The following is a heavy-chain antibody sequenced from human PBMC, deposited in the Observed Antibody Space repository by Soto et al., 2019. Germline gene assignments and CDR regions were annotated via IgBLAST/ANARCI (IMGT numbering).Heavy chain of an antibody. D-gene: IGHD5-12*01. Sequence: SVKVSCKVSGFTFTSYAVQWVRQARGQRLERIGWIVVGSGNTNYAQKFQERVTITGDMSTSTAYMELSSLRAEDTAVYYCAAPPVEMATTSYNYYYGMDVWGQGTTVTVSS. CDR3: AAPPVEMATTSYNYYYGMDV. V-gene: IGHV1-58*01. J-gene: IGHJ6*02. CDR2: IVVGSGNT. CDR1: GFTFTSYA.